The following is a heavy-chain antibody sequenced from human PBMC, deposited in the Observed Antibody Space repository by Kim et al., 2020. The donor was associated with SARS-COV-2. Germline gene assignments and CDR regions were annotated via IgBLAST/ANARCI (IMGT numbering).Heavy chain of an antibody. CDR1: GFTVTDYW. J-gene: IGHJ6*02. CDR2: IRSGGTGI. D-gene: IGHD4-4*01. Sequence: GGSLRLSCATSGFTVTDYWMHWVRQAPGKGLVWVSRIRSGGTGISYADSVKGRFTISRDNANNTLYLQMNNLRAEDTALYYCTRDTVLYGFDVWGQGTP. CDR3: TRDTVLYGFDV. V-gene: IGHV3-74*01.